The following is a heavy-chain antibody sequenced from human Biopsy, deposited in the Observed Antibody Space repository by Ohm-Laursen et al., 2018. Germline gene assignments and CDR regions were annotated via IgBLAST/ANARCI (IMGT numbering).Heavy chain of an antibody. V-gene: IGHV4-59*07. D-gene: IGHD2/OR15-2a*01. CDR2: IYYSGST. Sequence: SDTLSLTCTVSGGSISSYYWSWIRQTPGKGLEWIGYIYYSGSTNYNPSLKSRVTISVDTSRNQFPLRLNSVTAAGTAVYYCARATNSTGWPYYYFYGMDVWGQGTTVTVSS. CDR1: GGSISSYY. CDR3: ARATNSTGWPYYYFYGMDV. J-gene: IGHJ6*02.